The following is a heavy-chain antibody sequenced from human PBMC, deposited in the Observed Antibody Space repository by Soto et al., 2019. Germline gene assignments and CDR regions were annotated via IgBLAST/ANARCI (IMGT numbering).Heavy chain of an antibody. Sequence: EEQLAASGGGLGRPGGSLRLSCAASGFKFNTFSMNWVRRAPEKGLEWISYISGTGTTIDYADSVKGRFIVSRDNANNSLYLQMNSLRDDDTAVYYCARDGCTSASCYAYIRAFDVWGQGTEVSVSS. V-gene: IGHV3-48*02. D-gene: IGHD2-2*01. J-gene: IGHJ3*01. CDR2: ISGTGTTI. CDR3: ARDGCTSASCYAYIRAFDV. CDR1: GFKFNTFS.